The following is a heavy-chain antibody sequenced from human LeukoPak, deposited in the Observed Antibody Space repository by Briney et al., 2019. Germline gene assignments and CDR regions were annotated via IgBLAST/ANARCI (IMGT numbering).Heavy chain of an antibody. V-gene: IGHV4-30-4*01. CDR2: MYYSGST. Sequence: SQTLSLTCTVSGGSISSGDYYWSWIRQPPGKGLEWIAYMYYSGSTYYNPSLKSRVTISVDTSKNQFSLKLSSVTAADTAVYYCARVAGYFDWLPYNWFDPWGQGTLVTVSS. CDR3: ARVAGYFDWLPYNWFDP. D-gene: IGHD3-9*01. J-gene: IGHJ5*02. CDR1: GGSISSGDYY.